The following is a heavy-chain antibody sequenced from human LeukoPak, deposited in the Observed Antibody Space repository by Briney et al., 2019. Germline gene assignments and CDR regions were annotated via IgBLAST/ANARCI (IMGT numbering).Heavy chain of an antibody. CDR2: IIPIFGTA. Sequence: ASVKVSCKASGGTFGSYAISWVRQAPGQGLEWMGGIIPIFGTANYAQKFQGRVTITADKSTSTAYMELSSLRSEDTAVYYCASGGDVDTAMVTPGYWGQGTLVTVSS. CDR3: ASGGDVDTAMVTPGY. D-gene: IGHD5-18*01. J-gene: IGHJ4*02. CDR1: GGTFGSYA. V-gene: IGHV1-69*06.